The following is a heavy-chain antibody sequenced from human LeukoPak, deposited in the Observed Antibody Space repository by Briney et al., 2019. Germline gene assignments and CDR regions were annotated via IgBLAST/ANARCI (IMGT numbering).Heavy chain of an antibody. CDR1: GGSFDGYS. J-gene: IGHJ6*03. V-gene: IGHV4-34*01. D-gene: IGHD2-2*01. CDR3: ARLKKDIVELPAASLFGYAHYYMDV. Sequence: SETLSLTCGIYGGSFDGYSWSWIRQSPGKGLEWIGEINHSEINHSGSTNYNPSLKSRVTISVDMYKSEFSLKLSSVTAADSAVYYCARLKKDIVELPAASLFGYAHYYMDVWGKGTTVTISS. CDR2: INHSEINHSGST.